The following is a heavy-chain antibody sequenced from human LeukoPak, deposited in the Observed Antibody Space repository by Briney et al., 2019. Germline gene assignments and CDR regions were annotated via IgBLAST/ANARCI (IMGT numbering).Heavy chain of an antibody. CDR2: IRSKIYGGTT. V-gene: IGHV3-49*03. CDR3: TRDQYSSGWYDILFDY. D-gene: IGHD6-19*01. CDR1: GFTFGDYA. J-gene: IGHJ4*02. Sequence: GGSLRLSCTASGFTFGDYAMGWFRQAPGKGLEWVGLIRSKIYGGTTEYAASVKGRFTISRDDSKSIAYLQMNSLKTEDTAVYYCTRDQYSSGWYDILFDYWGQGTLVTVSS.